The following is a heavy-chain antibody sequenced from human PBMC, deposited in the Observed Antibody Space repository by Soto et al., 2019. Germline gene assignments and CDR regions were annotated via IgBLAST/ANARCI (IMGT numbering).Heavy chain of an antibody. J-gene: IGHJ5*02. V-gene: IGHV4-4*07. CDR2: IYSSGST. D-gene: IGHD3-3*01. CDR1: GGTISGYY. CDR3: ARGQRFSDWFDP. Sequence: PSETLSLICTVTGGTISGYYWTWIRQSAGGGLEWIGRIYSSGSTNYNPSLKSRVTISLDTSMNHFSLRLGSVTAADTAVYYCARGQRFSDWFDPWGQGTLVTVS.